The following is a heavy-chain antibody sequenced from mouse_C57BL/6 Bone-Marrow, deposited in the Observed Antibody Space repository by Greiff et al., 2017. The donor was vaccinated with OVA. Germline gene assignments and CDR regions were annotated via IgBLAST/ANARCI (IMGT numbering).Heavy chain of an antibody. J-gene: IGHJ4*01. D-gene: IGHD3-3*01. CDR1: GYSFTSYY. Sequence: VQLKESGPELVKPGASVKISCKASGYSFTSYYIHWVKQRPGQGLEWIGWIYPGSGNTKYNEKFKGKATLTADTSSSTAYMQLSSLTSEDSAVYYCARLGDYYAMDYWGQGTSVTVSS. CDR2: IYPGSGNT. CDR3: ARLGDYYAMDY. V-gene: IGHV1-66*01.